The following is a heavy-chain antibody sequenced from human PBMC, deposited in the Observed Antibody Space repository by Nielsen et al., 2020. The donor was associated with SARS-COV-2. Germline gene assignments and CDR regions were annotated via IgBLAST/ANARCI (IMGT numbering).Heavy chain of an antibody. CDR2: ISGTGGST. J-gene: IGHJ4*02. D-gene: IGHD3-16*01. Sequence: GESLKISCAASGFTFSSYAMSWVRQAPGKGLEWVSVISGTGGSTYYADSVKGRFTISRDNSKNTLYLQMNSLRAEDTAVYYCAKDPYYEYVYWGQGTLVTVSS. V-gene: IGHV3-23*01. CDR3: AKDPYYEYVY. CDR1: GFTFSSYA.